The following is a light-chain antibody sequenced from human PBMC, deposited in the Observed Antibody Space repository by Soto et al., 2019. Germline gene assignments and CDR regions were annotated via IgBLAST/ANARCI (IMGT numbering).Light chain of an antibody. J-gene: IGKJ3*01. CDR1: QSVSNN. CDR3: LQYNDWPFT. CDR2: GAS. Sequence: EIVMTQSPATLSVSPGERATLSCGASQSVSNNLAWYQQKPGQAPRLLIYGASTRATGIPARFSGSGSGTEFTLTISGLQSEDFALYYCLQYNDWPFTFGPGTKVDIK. V-gene: IGKV3-15*01.